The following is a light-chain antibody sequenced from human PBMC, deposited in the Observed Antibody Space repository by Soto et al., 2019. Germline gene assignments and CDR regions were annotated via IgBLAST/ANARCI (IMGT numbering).Light chain of an antibody. CDR2: DVS. Sequence: QSVLTQPASVCGSPGQSITISCTGTSSDVGGYNYVSWYQQHPGKAPKLMIYDVSSRPSGVSNRFSGSKSGNTASLTISGLQAEDEADYYCTSYTSSSTRGVFGGGTKVTVL. J-gene: IGLJ2*01. V-gene: IGLV2-14*03. CDR1: SSDVGGYNY. CDR3: TSYTSSSTRGV.